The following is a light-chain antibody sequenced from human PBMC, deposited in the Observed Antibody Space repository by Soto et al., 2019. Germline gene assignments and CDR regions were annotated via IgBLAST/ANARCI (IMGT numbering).Light chain of an antibody. CDR3: QQYNNWPWT. CDR1: QTVSRN. CDR2: GAS. J-gene: IGKJ1*01. V-gene: IGKV3-15*01. Sequence: EIVMTQSPATLSVSPGERATLSCRASQTVSRNLAWYQQKPGQAPRLLIQGASTRATGVPARFSGSGFGTEFTLTVSSLQAEDFAVYFCQQYNNWPWTFGQGTKVEIK.